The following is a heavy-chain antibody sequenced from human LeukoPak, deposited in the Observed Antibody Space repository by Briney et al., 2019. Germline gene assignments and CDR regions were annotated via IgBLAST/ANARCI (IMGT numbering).Heavy chain of an antibody. CDR1: GFTFSDHY. J-gene: IGHJ4*02. Sequence: PGGSLRLSCAASGFTFSDHYMDWVRQAPGKGLEWVSAISGSGGSTYYADSVKGRFTISRDNSKNTLYLQMNSLRAEDTAVYYCATYDSSGYYLHNFDYWGQGTLVTVSS. V-gene: IGHV3-23*01. CDR2: ISGSGGST. CDR3: ATYDSSGYYLHNFDY. D-gene: IGHD3-22*01.